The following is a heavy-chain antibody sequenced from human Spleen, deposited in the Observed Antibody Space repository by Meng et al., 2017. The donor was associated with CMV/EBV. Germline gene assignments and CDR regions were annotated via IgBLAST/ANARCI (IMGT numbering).Heavy chain of an antibody. V-gene: IGHV4-34*01. J-gene: IGHJ6*02. D-gene: IGHD3-10*01. Sequence: SETLSLTCAVYGGSFSGYYWSWIRQPPGKGLEWIGEINHSGSTYYNPSLKSRVTISVDTSKNQFSLKLSSVTAADTAVYYCANIWFGELFGKGDYYGMDVWGQGTTVTVSS. CDR1: GGSFSGYY. CDR3: ANIWFGELFGKGDYYGMDV. CDR2: INHSGST.